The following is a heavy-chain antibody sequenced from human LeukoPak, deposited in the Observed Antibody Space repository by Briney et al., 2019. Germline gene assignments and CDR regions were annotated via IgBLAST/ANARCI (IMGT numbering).Heavy chain of an antibody. V-gene: IGHV5-51*01. J-gene: IGHJ1*01. CDR2: IYLGDSDT. CDR1: GYNFTTYW. Sequence: GESLKISCKGSGYNFTTYWIGWVRQMPEKGLEWMAIIYLGDSDTRYNPSFQGQVTISADRSISTTYLQWSSLKASDTAMYYCAGGYCSDTSCFYANHHWGQGTLVTVSS. D-gene: IGHD2-15*01. CDR3: AGGYCSDTSCFYANHH.